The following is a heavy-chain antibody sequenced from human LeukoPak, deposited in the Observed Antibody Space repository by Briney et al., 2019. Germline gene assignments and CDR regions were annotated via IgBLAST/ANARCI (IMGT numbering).Heavy chain of an antibody. J-gene: IGHJ4*02. D-gene: IGHD6-13*01. CDR3: AREGQQLVRGNLN. CDR2: ISSSSSYI. V-gene: IGHV3-21*01. Sequence: PGGSLRLSCAASGFTFSSYSMNWVRQAPGKGLEWVSSISSSSSYIYYADSVKGRFTISRDNAKNSLYLQMNSLRAEDTAVYYCAREGQQLVRGNLNWGQGTLVTVSS. CDR1: GFTFSSYS.